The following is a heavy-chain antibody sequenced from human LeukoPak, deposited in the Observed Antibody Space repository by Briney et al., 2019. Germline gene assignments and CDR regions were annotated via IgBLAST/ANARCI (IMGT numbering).Heavy chain of an antibody. D-gene: IGHD6-13*01. CDR3: VRDFSGSWAFEY. V-gene: IGHV3-23*01. J-gene: IGHJ4*02. CDR2: ISGSGGST. CDR1: GFTFSSYA. Sequence: PGGSLRLSCAASGFTFSSYAMSWVREAPGKGLEWVSAISGSGGSTYYADSVKGRFTISRDNSKNTLYLQMNSLRPEDTAVYYCVRDFSGSWAFEYWGQGTLLTVSS.